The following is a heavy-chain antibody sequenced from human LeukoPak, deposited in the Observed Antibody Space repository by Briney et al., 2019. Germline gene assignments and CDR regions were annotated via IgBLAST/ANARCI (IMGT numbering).Heavy chain of an antibody. Sequence: SETLSLTRTVSGGSISSYFWTWVRQPPGKGLEWIGHIYHSGSTNYNPSLKSRVTISVDTSKNQFSLKLSSVTAADTAVYYCSRGGDIAARPSDYWGQGTLVTVSS. D-gene: IGHD6-6*01. CDR3: SRGGDIAARPSDY. CDR1: GGSISSYF. J-gene: IGHJ4*02. CDR2: IYHSGST. V-gene: IGHV4-59*01.